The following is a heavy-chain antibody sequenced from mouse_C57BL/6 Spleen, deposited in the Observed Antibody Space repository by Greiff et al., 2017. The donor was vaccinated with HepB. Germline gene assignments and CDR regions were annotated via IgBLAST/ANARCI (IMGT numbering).Heavy chain of an antibody. CDR1: GYSFTDYN. D-gene: IGHD1-1*01. CDR2: INPNYGTT. J-gene: IGHJ3*01. Sequence: HLVESGPELVKPGASVKISCKASGYSFTDYNMNWVKQSNGKSLEWIGVINPNYGTTSYNQKFKGKATLTVDQSSSTAYMQLNSLTSEDSAVYYCARGYGSSSAWFAYWGQGTLVTVSA. CDR3: ARGYGSSSAWFAY. V-gene: IGHV1-39*01.